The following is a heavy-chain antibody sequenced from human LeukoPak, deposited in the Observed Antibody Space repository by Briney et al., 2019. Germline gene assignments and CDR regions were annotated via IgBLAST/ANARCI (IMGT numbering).Heavy chain of an antibody. CDR2: INPNSGGT. CDR1: GYTFTGYY. D-gene: IGHD5-12*01. J-gene: IGHJ6*02. Sequence: ASVKVSCKASGYTFTGYYMHWVRQAPGQGLEWMGWINPNSGGTNYAQKFQGWVTMTTDTSTSTAYMELRRLRSDDTAVYYCARGTWSIIVAKDGMDVWGQGTTVTVSS. CDR3: ARGTWSIIVAKDGMDV. V-gene: IGHV1-2*04.